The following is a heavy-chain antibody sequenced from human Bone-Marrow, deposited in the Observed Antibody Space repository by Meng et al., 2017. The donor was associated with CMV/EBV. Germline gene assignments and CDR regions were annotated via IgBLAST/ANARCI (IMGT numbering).Heavy chain of an antibody. J-gene: IGHJ5*02. Sequence: SETLSLTCAVYGGSFSGYYWSWIRQPPGKGLEWIGEINHSGSTNYNPSLKSRVTILVDTSKNQFSLKLSSVTAADTAVYYCARGPRYYDFWSGYRWFDPWGQGTLVTFSS. CDR1: GGSFSGYY. CDR2: INHSGST. V-gene: IGHV4-34*01. CDR3: ARGPRYYDFWSGYRWFDP. D-gene: IGHD3-3*01.